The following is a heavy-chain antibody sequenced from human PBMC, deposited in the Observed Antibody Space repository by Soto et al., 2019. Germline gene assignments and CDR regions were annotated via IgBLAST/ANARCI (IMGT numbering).Heavy chain of an antibody. D-gene: IGHD2-2*03. Sequence: QVQLVQSGAEVKKPGASVKVSCKASGYTFTSYAMHWVRQAPGQRLEWMGWINAGNGNTKYSQKFQGRITITRDTSASTAYMELSSLRSEDTAVYYCARDGSQIRAIDYWGQGTLVTVSS. CDR3: ARDGSQIRAIDY. J-gene: IGHJ4*02. CDR1: GYTFTSYA. CDR2: INAGNGNT. V-gene: IGHV1-3*01.